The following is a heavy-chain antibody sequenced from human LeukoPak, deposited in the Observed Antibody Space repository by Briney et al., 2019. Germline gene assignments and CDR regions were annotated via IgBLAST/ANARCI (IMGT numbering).Heavy chain of an antibody. CDR1: GFTFSSYW. Sequence: PGGSLRLSCAASGFTFSSYWMSWVRQAPGKGLEWVANIKQDGSEKYYVDTVKGRFTISRDNAKNSLYLQMNSLRAEDTAVYYCARANPYYYDSSGYKHWGQGTLVTVSS. V-gene: IGHV3-7*01. CDR3: ARANPYYYDSSGYKH. J-gene: IGHJ1*01. CDR2: IKQDGSEK. D-gene: IGHD3-22*01.